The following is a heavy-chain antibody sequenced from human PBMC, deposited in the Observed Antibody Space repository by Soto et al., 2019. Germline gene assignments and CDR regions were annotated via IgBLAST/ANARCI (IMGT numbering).Heavy chain of an antibody. CDR1: GFTFRANS. J-gene: IGHJ6*02. D-gene: IGHD3-9*01. CDR2: IDDDGSST. Sequence: EVQLVESGGGLVQPGGSLRLSCAASGFTFRANSMHWVRQAPWKGLFWVSRIDDDGSSTNYADSVKGRFTISRANAKNTLDLQMNSLRGEDTAVYYCARESGGSIDSDLESVYFQFMDVWGQGTTVTVSS. CDR3: ARESGGSIDSDLESVYFQFMDV. V-gene: IGHV3-74*01.